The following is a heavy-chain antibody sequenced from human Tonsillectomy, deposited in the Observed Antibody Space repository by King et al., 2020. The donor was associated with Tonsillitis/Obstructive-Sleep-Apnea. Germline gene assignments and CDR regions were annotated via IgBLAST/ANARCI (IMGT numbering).Heavy chain of an antibody. V-gene: IGHV5-10-1*03. CDR1: GYSYTRYW. CDR2: IYSSDSYT. CDR3: ARQIYDFWSPAAFDI. J-gene: IGHJ3*02. Sequence: VQLVQSGAEVKKPGESLRISCKGSGYSYTRYWISWVRQMPGKGLEWMGRIYSSDSYTKYSPSFQGHDTITADKYISPAYLQWSSLKASDTAMYYCARQIYDFWSPAAFDIWGRGTMVTVSS. D-gene: IGHD3-3*01.